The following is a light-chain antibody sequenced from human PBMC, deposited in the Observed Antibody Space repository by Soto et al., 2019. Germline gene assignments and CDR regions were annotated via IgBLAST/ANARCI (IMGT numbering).Light chain of an antibody. CDR1: QSVSSY. Sequence: EIVLTQSPAPLSLSPGEIATLSCRASQSVSSYLAWYQQKPGQAPRLLIYDASHRATGIPARFSGSGSGTEFNLTISSLKPEDVAVYYGQQRSNWPRYTFGQGTKLEIK. J-gene: IGKJ2*01. CDR2: DAS. V-gene: IGKV3-11*01. CDR3: QQRSNWPRYT.